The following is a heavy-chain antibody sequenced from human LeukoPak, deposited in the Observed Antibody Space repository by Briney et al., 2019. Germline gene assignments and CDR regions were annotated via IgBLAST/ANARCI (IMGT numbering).Heavy chain of an antibody. CDR3: AKADSSSWYRDYFDY. V-gene: IGHV3-23*01. CDR1: GFTFSSYA. J-gene: IGHJ4*02. D-gene: IGHD6-13*01. Sequence: GGSLRLSCAASGFTFSSYAMSWVRQAPGKGLEWVSAISGSGGSTYYADSVKGRFTISRDNSKNTLYLQMNSLRAEDTAVYYCAKADSSSWYRDYFDYWGQGTLVTVSS. CDR2: ISGSGGST.